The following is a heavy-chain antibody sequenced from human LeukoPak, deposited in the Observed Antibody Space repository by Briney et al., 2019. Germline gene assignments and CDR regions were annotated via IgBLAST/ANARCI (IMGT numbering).Heavy chain of an antibody. CDR2: ISTNGGST. Sequence: GGSLRLSCAASGFTLSNYAMYWVRQAPGRGLEYVSAISTNGGSTDYANSVKGRFTISRVNSDNRVFLQMGTLRAEDMAVYYCPRGGYYDSSGSFDYWGQGILVTVSS. D-gene: IGHD3-22*01. CDR3: PRGGYYDSSGSFDY. J-gene: IGHJ4*02. V-gene: IGHV3-64*01. CDR1: GFTLSNYA.